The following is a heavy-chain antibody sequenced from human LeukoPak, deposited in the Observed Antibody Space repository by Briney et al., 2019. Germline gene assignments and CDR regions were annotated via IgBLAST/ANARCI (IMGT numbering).Heavy chain of an antibody. Sequence: PGGSLRLSCAASGFTFSAYSMNWVRQAPGKGLEWVSSINSPSTYIHYADSVRGRFTISRDNAENSLYLEMNSLRAEDTAVYYCARLVPYVCYMDVCGTGTTVTVSS. V-gene: IGHV3-21*01. CDR1: GFTFSAYS. D-gene: IGHD2-8*02. CDR2: INSPSTYI. J-gene: IGHJ6*03. CDR3: ARLVPYVCYMDV.